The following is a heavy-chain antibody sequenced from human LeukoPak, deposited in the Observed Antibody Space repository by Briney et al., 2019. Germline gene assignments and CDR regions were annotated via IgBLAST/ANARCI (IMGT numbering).Heavy chain of an antibody. CDR3: AKDIAVSDSYFDY. CDR2: IRYDAANQ. V-gene: IGHV3-30*02. J-gene: IGHJ4*02. Sequence: GGSLRLSCGASGFDFSNNGMHWVRQAPGKGLEWVAFIRYDAANQYYADSVKGRFTISRDSSKNTLYLEMDSLRSEDTAIYHCAKDIAVSDSYFDYWGQGTLVTVTS. D-gene: IGHD6-19*01. CDR1: GFDFSNNG.